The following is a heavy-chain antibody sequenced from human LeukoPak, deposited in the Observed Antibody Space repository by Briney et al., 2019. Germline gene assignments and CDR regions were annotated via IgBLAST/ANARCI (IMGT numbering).Heavy chain of an antibody. J-gene: IGHJ4*02. D-gene: IGHD1-26*01. CDR3: ARGVGSGSRLRAGDY. Sequence: QAGGSLRLSCAASGFTVSSNYMSWVRQAPGKGLEWVSVIYSGGSTYYADSVKGRFTISRDNSQNTLYLQMNSLRAEDTAVYYCARGVGSGSRLRAGDYWGQGTLVTVSS. V-gene: IGHV3-53*01. CDR2: IYSGGST. CDR1: GFTVSSNY.